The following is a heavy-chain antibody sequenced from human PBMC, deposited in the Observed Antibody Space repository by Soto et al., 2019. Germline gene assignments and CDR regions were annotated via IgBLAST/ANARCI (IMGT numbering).Heavy chain of an antibody. CDR3: AKDPSLRYFVWLPNHDAFDL. J-gene: IGHJ3*01. Sequence: PGGSLRLSCAASGFTFSSYAMSWVRQGPGKGLEWVSAISGSVGSTYYADSVKGRFTISRDNSKNTLYLQMNSLRAEDTAGYYCAKDPSLRYFVWLPNHDAFDLWGQGTLVTFSS. CDR1: GFTFSSYA. V-gene: IGHV3-23*01. D-gene: IGHD3-9*01. CDR2: ISGSVGST.